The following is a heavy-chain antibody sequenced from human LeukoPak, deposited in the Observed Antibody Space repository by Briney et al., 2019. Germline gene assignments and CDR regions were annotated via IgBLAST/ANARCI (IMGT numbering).Heavy chain of an antibody. CDR2: ISYDGSNK. V-gene: IGHV3-30-3*01. Sequence: GGSLRLSCAASGFTFSSYAMHWVRQAPGKGLEWVAVISYDGSNKYYADSVKGRFTISRDNSKNTLYLQMNSLRAKDTAVYYCAISNDYGPFDYWGQGTLVTVSS. D-gene: IGHD4-17*01. J-gene: IGHJ4*02. CDR1: GFTFSSYA. CDR3: AISNDYGPFDY.